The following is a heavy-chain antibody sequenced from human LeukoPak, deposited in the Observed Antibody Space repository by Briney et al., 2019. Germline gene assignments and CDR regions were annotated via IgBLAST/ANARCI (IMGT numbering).Heavy chain of an antibody. CDR3: TQRNY. D-gene: IGHD6-25*01. CDR2: IRSKADNYAT. V-gene: IGHV3-73*01. CDR1: GFTFSGSP. Sequence: PGGSLRLSCAASGFTFSGSPILWVRQASGKGLEWVGRIRSKADNYATAYAASVQGRCTISRDDSKNTAYLQLNSLKTEDTAVYYCTQRNYWGQGGLVTVSS. J-gene: IGHJ4*02.